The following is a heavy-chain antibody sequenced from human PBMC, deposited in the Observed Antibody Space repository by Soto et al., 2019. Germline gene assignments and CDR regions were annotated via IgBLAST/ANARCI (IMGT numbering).Heavy chain of an antibody. CDR1: DSTIRRYA. D-gene: IGHD3-16*01. CDR2: ITGNSARI. V-gene: IGHV3-23*01. J-gene: IGHJ3*01. Sequence: GSLRLSCAASDSTIRRYAMSWVRQAPGKGLEWVSGITGNSARIYYADSVRGRFTISRDNSKNTLYLQMDTLRAEDTAIYYCAKNGDFDYDAFDVWGQGTVVTVSS. CDR3: AKNGDFDYDAFDV.